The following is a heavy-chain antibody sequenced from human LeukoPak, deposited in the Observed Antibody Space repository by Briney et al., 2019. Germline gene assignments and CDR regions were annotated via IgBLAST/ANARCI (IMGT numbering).Heavy chain of an antibody. CDR3: AKDEPGDGFDP. D-gene: IGHD5-24*01. Sequence: GGPLRLSCAASGFTFDDYAMHWVRQAPGKGLEWVSHISWDGGSTYYAASVKGRFTIARDNSKNSLYLQMNSLRAEDTALYYCAKDEPGDGFDPWGQGTLVTVSS. CDR1: GFTFDDYA. CDR2: ISWDGGST. V-gene: IGHV3-43D*03. J-gene: IGHJ5*02.